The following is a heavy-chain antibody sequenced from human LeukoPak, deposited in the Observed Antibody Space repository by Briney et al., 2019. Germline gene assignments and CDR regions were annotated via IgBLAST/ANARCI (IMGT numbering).Heavy chain of an antibody. J-gene: IGHJ4*02. CDR2: MNPNSGNT. V-gene: IGHV1-8*01. D-gene: IGHD4-23*01. CDR3: ARHTVVTAGDY. Sequence: ASVKVSCKASGYTFTSYDINWVRQATGQGLEWMGWMNPNSGNTGYAQKFQGSVTMTRNTSISTAYMELSSLRSEDTAVYYCARHTVVTAGDYWGQGTLVTVSS. CDR1: GYTFTSYD.